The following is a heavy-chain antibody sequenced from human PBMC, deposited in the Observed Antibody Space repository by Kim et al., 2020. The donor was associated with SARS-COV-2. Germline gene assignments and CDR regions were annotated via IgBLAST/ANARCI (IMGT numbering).Heavy chain of an antibody. V-gene: IGHV3-48*01. D-gene: IGHD1-26*01. CDR1: GFTFSSYS. CDR2: ISSSSSTI. CDR3: ESLGASVDY. J-gene: IGHJ4*02. Sequence: GGSLRLSCAASGFTFSSYSMNWVRQAPGKGLEWVSYISSSSSTIYYADSVKGRFTISRENAKNSLYLQMNSLRAEDTAVDYCESLGASVDYWGQGNQVTV.